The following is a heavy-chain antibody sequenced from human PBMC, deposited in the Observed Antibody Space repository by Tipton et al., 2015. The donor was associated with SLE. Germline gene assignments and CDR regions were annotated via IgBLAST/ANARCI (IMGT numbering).Heavy chain of an antibody. V-gene: IGHV4-34*01. CDR2: INHSGST. Sequence: TLSLTCAVYGGSFSGYYWSWIRQPPGKGLEWIGEINHSGSTNYNPSLESRVTISVDTSKNQFSPKLSSVTAADTAVYYCARGKGNSSGWGHYYFYGMDGWGQGTTVTVSS. CDR3: ARGKGNSSGWGHYYFYGMDG. CDR1: GGSFSGYY. D-gene: IGHD6-19*01. J-gene: IGHJ6*02.